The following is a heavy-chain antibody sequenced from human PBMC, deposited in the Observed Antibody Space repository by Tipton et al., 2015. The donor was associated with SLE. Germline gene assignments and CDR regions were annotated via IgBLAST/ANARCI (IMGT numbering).Heavy chain of an antibody. V-gene: IGHV4-30-4*01. CDR1: GGSFSSGNYY. D-gene: IGHD2-15*01. Sequence: TLSLTCAVYGGSFSSGNYYWSWIRQPPGKGLEWIGYIYYSGSTYYNPSLKSRLTISVDMSKNQFSLKLTPVTAADTAVYYCARGGGSPSYWGQGTLVTVSS. CDR3: ARGGGSPSY. CDR2: IYYSGST. J-gene: IGHJ4*02.